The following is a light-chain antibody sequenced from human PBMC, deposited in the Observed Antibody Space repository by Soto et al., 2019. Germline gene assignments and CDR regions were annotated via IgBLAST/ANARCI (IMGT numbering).Light chain of an antibody. V-gene: IGKV1-5*03. J-gene: IGKJ1*01. CDR1: QNISGR. CDR3: QQYISTRT. CDR2: GAS. Sequence: DVQMTQSPSTLSASVGDRVAITCRAGQNISGRLAWYQQKPGKAPNLLIYGASILESGVPSRFSGSGYGTEFTLTISSLQPDDFGTYYCQQYISTRTFGQGTRV.